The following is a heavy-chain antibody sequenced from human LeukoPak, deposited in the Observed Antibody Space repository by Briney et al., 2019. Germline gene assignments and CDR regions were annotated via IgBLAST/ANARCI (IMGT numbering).Heavy chain of an antibody. D-gene: IGHD3-3*01. J-gene: IGHJ6*02. CDR1: GFTVSSNY. Sequence: GGSLRLSCAASGFTVSSNYMSWVRQAPGKGLEWVSVIYSGGSTYYADSVKGRFTISRDNSKNTLYLQMNSLRAEDTAVYYCASVGASYDFWSGFYGDYYGMDVWGQGTTVTVSS. CDR2: IYSGGST. CDR3: ASVGASYDFWSGFYGDYYGMDV. V-gene: IGHV3-66*01.